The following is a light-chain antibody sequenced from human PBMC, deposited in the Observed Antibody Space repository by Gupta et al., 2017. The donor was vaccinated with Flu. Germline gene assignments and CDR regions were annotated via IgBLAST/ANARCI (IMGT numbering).Light chain of an antibody. Sequence: SYVVTQPTSVSVAPGPTATITCGGDNIGRSNVHWYRQKSGQAPVLVVYDDSDRPSGIPDRVSGSNSGNTATLTIGWVEAGDEADYYCQVWDSSGDQYVFGTGTKVTVL. CDR2: DDS. V-gene: IGLV3-21*02. CDR1: NIGRSN. J-gene: IGLJ1*01. CDR3: QVWDSSGDQYV.